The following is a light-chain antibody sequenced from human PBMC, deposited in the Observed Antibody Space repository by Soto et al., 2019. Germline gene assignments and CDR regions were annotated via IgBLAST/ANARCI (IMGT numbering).Light chain of an antibody. CDR1: SSDVGGYNS. J-gene: IGLJ1*01. CDR2: EVN. V-gene: IGLV2-14*01. Sequence: QSALTQPASVSGSPGQSITISCTGTSSDVGGYNSVSWYQQHPGKAPKLIIYEVNNRPSGVSNRFSGSKSGKTASLTISGLQAEDEAEYYCNSYKSSTPYVFGTGTKVALL. CDR3: NSYKSSTPYV.